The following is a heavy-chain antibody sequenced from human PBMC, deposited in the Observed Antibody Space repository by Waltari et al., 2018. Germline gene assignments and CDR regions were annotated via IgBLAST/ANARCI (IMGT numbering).Heavy chain of an antibody. CDR3: AKAQLSVDGRDALDL. CDR1: GYTFDTNY. D-gene: IGHD1-1*01. CDR2: IDPSRRRT. Sequence: VQMVQSGPEFVRPGASVNISCKTFGYTFDTNYVHWVRQAPGQGLEWMAMIDPSRRRTTSTQRFQGRLSLTSDTSTKTVYLVLSSLTLEDSAVYYCAKAQLSVDGRDALDLWGQGTLLSVSP. J-gene: IGHJ3*01. V-gene: IGHV1-46*02.